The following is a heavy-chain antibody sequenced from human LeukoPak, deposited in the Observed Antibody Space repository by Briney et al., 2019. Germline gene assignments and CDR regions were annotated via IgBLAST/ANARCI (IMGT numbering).Heavy chain of an antibody. V-gene: IGHV3-30*18. CDR3: AKDRGSSSGDAFDV. Sequence: GGSLRLSCAASGFTFSSYGIHWVRQAPGKGLEWVAVISYDGSNKYYADSVKGRFTISRDNSKNTLYLQMNSLRAEDTAVYYCAKDRGSSSGDAFDVWGQGTMVTVSS. CDR2: ISYDGSNK. J-gene: IGHJ3*01. CDR1: GFTFSSYG. D-gene: IGHD1-26*01.